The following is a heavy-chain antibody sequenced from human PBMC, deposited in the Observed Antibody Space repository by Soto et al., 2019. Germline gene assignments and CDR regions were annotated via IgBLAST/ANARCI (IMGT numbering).Heavy chain of an antibody. CDR3: ARDRNYDSSGPIYFDY. CDR2: IYHSGST. J-gene: IGHJ4*02. CDR1: GYSISSGYY. V-gene: IGHV4-38-2*02. Sequence: SETLSLTCAVSGYSISSGYYWGWIRQPPGKGLEWIGSIYHSGSTYYNPSLKSRVTISVDTPKNQFSLKLSSVTAADTAVYYCARDRNYDSSGPIYFDYWGQGTLVTVS. D-gene: IGHD3-22*01.